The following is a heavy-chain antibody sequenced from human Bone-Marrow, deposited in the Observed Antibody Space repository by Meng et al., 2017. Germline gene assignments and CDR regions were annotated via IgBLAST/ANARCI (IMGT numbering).Heavy chain of an antibody. CDR2: IKSNTDGGTA. J-gene: IGHJ3*02. D-gene: IGHD3-10*01. CDR1: GFYFNNAW. CDR3: ITGILQVRRVNDFVDI. Sequence: GESLKIPCAALGFYFNNAWMSWVRQAPGKGLEWVGRIKSNTDGGTAEYAAPVTGRFTISRDDSINTLYLQMISLKTEDTAVDYCITGILQVRRVNDFVDIWGRGTMVTVSS. V-gene: IGHV3-15*01.